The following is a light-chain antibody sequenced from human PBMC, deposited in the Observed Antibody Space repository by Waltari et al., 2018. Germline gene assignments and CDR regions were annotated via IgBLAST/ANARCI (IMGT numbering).Light chain of an antibody. V-gene: IGKV1-5*01. CDR3: QQYNSFWT. CDR1: QDVSVW. CDR2: AAS. J-gene: IGKJ1*01. Sequence: DSQMTQSPSTLSASVGDRVTITCRASQDVSVWLAWYQLKPGQAPTLLIYAASSLQSGVPSRFSGSGSGTEFTLTISSLQPDDFATYYCQQYNSFWTFGQGTKVEIK.